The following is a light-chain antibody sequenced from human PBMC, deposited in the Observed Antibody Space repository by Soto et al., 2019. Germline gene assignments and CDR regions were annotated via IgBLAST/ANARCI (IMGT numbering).Light chain of an antibody. Sequence: EIVFTQSPATLSLSPGERATLSCRASQSVSNFLPWYQQKPGQPPSLLIYDACNRATGIPARFSGSGSGTDFTLTIRSLETEDFAFYYCQQRANWPLTTFGHGTRLEIK. CDR2: DAC. J-gene: IGKJ5*01. CDR3: QQRANWPLTT. V-gene: IGKV3-11*01. CDR1: QSVSNF.